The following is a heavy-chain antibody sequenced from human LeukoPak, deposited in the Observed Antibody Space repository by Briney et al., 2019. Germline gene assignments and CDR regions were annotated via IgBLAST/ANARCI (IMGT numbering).Heavy chain of an antibody. CDR3: ARGLRGRAIDY. Sequence: SETLSLTCAVYGGSFSGYYWSWIRQPPGMGLEWIGEINHSGSTNYNPSLKSRVTISVDTSKNQFSLKLSSVTAADTAVYYCARGLRGRAIDYWGQGTLVTVSS. CDR1: GGSFSGYY. V-gene: IGHV4-34*01. J-gene: IGHJ4*02. CDR2: INHSGST.